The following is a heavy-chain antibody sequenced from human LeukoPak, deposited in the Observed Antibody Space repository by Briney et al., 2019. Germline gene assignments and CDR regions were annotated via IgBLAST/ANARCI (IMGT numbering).Heavy chain of an antibody. Sequence: GASVKVSCKASGGTFSSYAISWVRQAPGQGLEWMGRIIPILGIANYAQKFQGRVTITADKSTSTAYMELSSLRSEDTAVYYCARGVEVLRYFDWLDYWGQGTLVTVSS. D-gene: IGHD3-9*01. V-gene: IGHV1-69*04. CDR3: ARGVEVLRYFDWLDY. CDR2: IIPILGIA. CDR1: GGTFSSYA. J-gene: IGHJ4*02.